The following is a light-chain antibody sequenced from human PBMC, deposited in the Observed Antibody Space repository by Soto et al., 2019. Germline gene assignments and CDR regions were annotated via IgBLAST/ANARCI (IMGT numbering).Light chain of an antibody. V-gene: IGKV3-20*01. CDR1: QSVSSSY. J-gene: IGKJ5*01. Sequence: DIALTQSAGTLSLSAGERATLSCRTSQSVSSSYLAWYQQKPGQAPRLLIYGASSRATGIPDRFIGSGSGTDCTLTISRLEPEDFAVYYCQQYGSSPQTFGQGTRLEIK. CDR2: GAS. CDR3: QQYGSSPQT.